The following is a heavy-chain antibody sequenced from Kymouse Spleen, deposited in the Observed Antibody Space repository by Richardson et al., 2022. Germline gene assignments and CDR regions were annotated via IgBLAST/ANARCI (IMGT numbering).Heavy chain of an antibody. V-gene: IGHV4-34*01. CDR3: ASIVGATSNWFDP. J-gene: IGHJ5*02. D-gene: IGHD1-26*01. Sequence: QVQLQQWGAGLLKPSETLSLTCAVYGGSFSGYYWSWIRQPPGKGLEWIGEINHSGSTNYNPSLKSRVTISVDTSKNQFSLKLSSVTAADTAVYYCASIVGATSNWFDPWGQGTLVTVSS. CDR2: INHSGST. CDR1: GGSFSGYY.